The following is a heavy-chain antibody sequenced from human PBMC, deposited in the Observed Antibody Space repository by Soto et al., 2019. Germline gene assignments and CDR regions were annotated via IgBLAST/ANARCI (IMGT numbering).Heavy chain of an antibody. D-gene: IGHD4-4*01. J-gene: IGHJ6*03. Sequence: GASVKVSCKASGYTFRSYSISWVRQAPGQGLEWMGWISGYNGNTHYSQKFQGKVTMTTDTSTSTAYMELRNLRSDDTAVYYCAKADSNYAGRFSYYYMDVWGTGTMVTVSS. CDR2: ISGYNGNT. CDR1: GYTFRSYS. CDR3: AKADSNYAGRFSYYYMDV. V-gene: IGHV1-18*01.